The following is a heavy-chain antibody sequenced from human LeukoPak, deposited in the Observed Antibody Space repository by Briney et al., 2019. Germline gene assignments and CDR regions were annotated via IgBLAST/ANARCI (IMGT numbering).Heavy chain of an antibody. D-gene: IGHD3-22*01. CDR1: GFTVSDYY. V-gene: IGHV3-53*01. J-gene: IGHJ4*02. CDR3: ARINYYDGSGFYRDY. CDR2: IYSGGKT. Sequence: AGGSLRLSCAVPGFTVSDYYMSWVRQAPGKGLEWVSVIYSGGKTYYADSVKGRFTISRDDSKNTLHLQMNSLRAEDTAVYYCARINYYDGSGFYRDYWGQGTLVTVSS.